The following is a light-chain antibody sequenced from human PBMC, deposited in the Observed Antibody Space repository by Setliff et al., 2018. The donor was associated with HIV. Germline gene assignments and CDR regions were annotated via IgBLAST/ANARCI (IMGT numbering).Light chain of an antibody. Sequence: QSALTQPASVSGSPGQSITISCTGSSSDVGGYDYVAWYQQHPGKTPELLIFDVHNRPSGVSHRFSGSKSGNTASLTISGLQAEDEADYYCCSYAGSYTSLYVFGTGTKVTVL. CDR1: SSDVGGYDY. CDR3: CSYAGSYTSLYV. CDR2: DVH. V-gene: IGLV2-14*03. J-gene: IGLJ1*01.